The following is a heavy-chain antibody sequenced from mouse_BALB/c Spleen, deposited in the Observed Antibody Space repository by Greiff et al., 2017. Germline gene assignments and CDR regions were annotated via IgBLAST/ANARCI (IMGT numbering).Heavy chain of an antibody. D-gene: IGHD1-1*01. Sequence: VMLVESGPGLVAPSQCLSITCTVSGFSLTSYDISWIRQPPGKGLEWLGVIWTGGGTNYNSAFMSRLSNSKDNSKSQVFLKMNSLQTDDTAVYYCVRGGSDNGSSYAYWGQGTTLTVSS. CDR1: GFSLTSYD. CDR3: VRGGSDNGSSYAY. J-gene: IGHJ2*01. V-gene: IGHV2-9-2*01. CDR2: IWTGGGT.